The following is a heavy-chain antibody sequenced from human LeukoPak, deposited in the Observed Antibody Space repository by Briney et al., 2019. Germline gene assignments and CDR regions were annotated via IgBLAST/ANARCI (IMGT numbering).Heavy chain of an antibody. CDR2: IYYSGGS. CDR1: GGSMTSYY. D-gene: IGHD3-22*01. J-gene: IGHJ4*02. Sequence: SETLSLTCTVSGGSMTSYYWSWIRQPPGKGLEWIAYIYYSGGSNYNPSLKSRVTISVDTSKNQFSLKLNSVTAADTAVYYCARGPEAHYYDSSGYGYWGQGTLVTVSS. CDR3: ARGPEAHYYDSSGYGY. V-gene: IGHV4-59*12.